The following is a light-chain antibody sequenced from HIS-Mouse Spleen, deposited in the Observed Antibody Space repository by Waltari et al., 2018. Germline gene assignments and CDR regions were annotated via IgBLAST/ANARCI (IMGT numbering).Light chain of an antibody. CDR3: QQLNSYPWT. CDR1: QGISSY. CDR2: AAS. V-gene: IGKV1-9*01. J-gene: IGKJ1*01. Sequence: DIQLTQSPSFLSASVGDRVTITCRASQGISSYLAWYQQKPGKAPKLLIYAASTLQSGVPSMFSGSGSGTEFTLTISSLQPEDFATYYCQQLNSYPWTFGQGTTVEIK.